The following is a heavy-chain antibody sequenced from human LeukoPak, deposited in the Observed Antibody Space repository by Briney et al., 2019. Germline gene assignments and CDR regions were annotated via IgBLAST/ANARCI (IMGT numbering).Heavy chain of an antibody. J-gene: IGHJ4*02. V-gene: IGHV1-46*03. D-gene: IGHD3-22*01. CDR2: INPSGGST. CDR3: ARVGYYYDSSGYYNY. CDR1: GYTFTGYY. Sequence: GASVKVSCKASGYTFTGYYMHWVRQAPGQGREWMGIINPSGGSTSYAQKFQGRVTMTRDTSTSTVYMELSSLRSEDTAVYYCARVGYYYDSSGYYNYWGQGTLVTVSS.